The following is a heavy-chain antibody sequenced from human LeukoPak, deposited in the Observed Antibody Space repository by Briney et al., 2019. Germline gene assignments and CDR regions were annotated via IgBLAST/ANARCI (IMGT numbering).Heavy chain of an antibody. CDR1: GFSFSAYG. Sequence: PGRSLRLSCAASGFSFSAYGVHWVRQAPGKGPEWVAVIWYDGSSKDYADSVKGRFTLSRDNSKNTLYLRMNSLTVEDTAVYYCARSQSSSLIDYWGQGTLVTVSS. J-gene: IGHJ4*02. D-gene: IGHD6-13*01. CDR3: ARSQSSSLIDY. V-gene: IGHV3-33*01. CDR2: IWYDGSSK.